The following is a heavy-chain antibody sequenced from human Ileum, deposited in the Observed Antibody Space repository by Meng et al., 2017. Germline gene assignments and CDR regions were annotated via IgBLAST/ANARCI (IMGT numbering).Heavy chain of an antibody. V-gene: IGHV3-48*03. CDR3: ARQPFSRKGAFYI. Sequence: GESLKISCAASGFTFSSYEMNCVRQAPGKGLEWVSYISSSGSTIYYADSVKGLFTISRDNAKNSLYLQMNSLSAEDTAVYYCARQPFSRKGAFYIWGQGTMVTVSS. J-gene: IGHJ3*02. CDR1: GFTFSSYE. D-gene: IGHD2/OR15-2a*01. CDR2: ISSSGSTI.